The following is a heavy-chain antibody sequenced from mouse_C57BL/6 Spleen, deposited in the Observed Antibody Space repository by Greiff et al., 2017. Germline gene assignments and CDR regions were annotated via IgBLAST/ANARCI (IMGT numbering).Heavy chain of an antibody. CDR3: ARVLLTGSAWFAY. Sequence: EVQLVESGGGLVKPGGSLKLSCAASGFTFSSYAMSWVRQTPEKRLEWVATISDGGSYTYYPENVKGRFTISRDNAKNNLYLQMSHLKSEDTAMYYCARVLLTGSAWFAYWGQGTLVTVSA. V-gene: IGHV5-4*01. CDR2: ISDGGSYT. CDR1: GFTFSSYA. J-gene: IGHJ3*01. D-gene: IGHD4-1*01.